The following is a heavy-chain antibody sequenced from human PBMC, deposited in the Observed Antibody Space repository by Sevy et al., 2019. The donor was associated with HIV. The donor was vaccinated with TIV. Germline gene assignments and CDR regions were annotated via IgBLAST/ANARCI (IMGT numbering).Heavy chain of an antibody. J-gene: IGHJ4*02. CDR2: ISSSGSTI. CDR3: AGPPPGSGLAPEGDY. V-gene: IGHV3-11*01. Sequence: GGSLRLSCAASGFTFSDYYMSWIRQAPGKGLEWVSYISSSGSTIYYADSVKGRFTISRDNAKNSLYLQMNSLRAEDTTVYYCAGPPPGSGLAPEGDYWGQGTLVTVSS. D-gene: IGHD1-1*01. CDR1: GFTFSDYY.